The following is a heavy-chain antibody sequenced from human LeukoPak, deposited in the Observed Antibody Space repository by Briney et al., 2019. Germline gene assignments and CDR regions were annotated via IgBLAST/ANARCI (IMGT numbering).Heavy chain of an antibody. CDR1: GFTFNNYG. Sequence: GGSLRLSCAASGFTFNNYGIDWVRQAPGKGLEWVSSISSSGSYIYYADSVKGRFTISRDNAKNSLYLQMNSLRAEDTAVYYCARGRYSSGWWGPNAFDIWGRGTMVTVSS. J-gene: IGHJ3*02. V-gene: IGHV3-21*01. CDR3: ARGRYSSGWWGPNAFDI. D-gene: IGHD6-19*01. CDR2: ISSSGSYI.